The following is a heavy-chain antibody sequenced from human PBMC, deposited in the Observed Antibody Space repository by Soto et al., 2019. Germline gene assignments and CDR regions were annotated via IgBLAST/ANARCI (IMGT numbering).Heavy chain of an antibody. D-gene: IGHD6-19*01. V-gene: IGHV3-33*01. CDR2: IWYDGSNK. Sequence: GGSLRLSCAASGFTFSSYGMHWVRQAPGKGLEWVAVIWYDGSNKYYADSVKGRFTISRDNSKNTLYLQMNSLRAEDTAVYYCARDRALGGWYGLCDYWGQGTLVTVSS. CDR1: GFTFSSYG. J-gene: IGHJ4*02. CDR3: ARDRALGGWYGLCDY.